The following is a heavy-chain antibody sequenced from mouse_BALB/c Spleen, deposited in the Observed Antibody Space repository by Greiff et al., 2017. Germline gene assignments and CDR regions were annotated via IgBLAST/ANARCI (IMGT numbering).Heavy chain of an antibody. D-gene: IGHD2-12*01. V-gene: IGHV1-54*01. CDR2: INPGSGGT. Sequence: QVQLKESGAELVRPGTSVKVSCKASGYAFTNYLIEWVQQRPGQGLEWIGVINPGSGGTNYNEKFKGKATLTADKSSSTAYMQLSSLTSDDSAVYVCARKGYEGNYYAMDYWGQGTSVTVSS. CDR3: ARKGYEGNYYAMDY. CDR1: GYAFTNYL. J-gene: IGHJ4*01.